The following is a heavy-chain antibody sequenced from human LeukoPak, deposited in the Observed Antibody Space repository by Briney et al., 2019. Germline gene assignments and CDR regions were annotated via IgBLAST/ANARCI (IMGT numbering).Heavy chain of an antibody. CDR1: GASISSGSYY. J-gene: IGHJ4*02. D-gene: IGHD3-10*01. CDR2: IYYSGST. V-gene: IGHV4-39*07. Sequence: PSETLSLTCTVSGASISSGSYYWGWIRQPPGKGLEWIGTIYYSGSTYYNPSLKSRLTISVYTSRNQFSLRLSSVTAADTAVYYCIRENPQQGSEDYWGQGTLVTVSS. CDR3: IRENPQQGSEDY.